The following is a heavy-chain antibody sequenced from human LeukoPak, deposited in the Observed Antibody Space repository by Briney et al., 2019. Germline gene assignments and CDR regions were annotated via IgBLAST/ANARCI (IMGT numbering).Heavy chain of an antibody. CDR1: GNTFPSHF. Sequence: ASVKVSCKASGNTFPSHFMNWVRQAPGQGLEWMGWISAYNGNTNYAQKFQGRVTMTTDTSTSTAYMELRSLRSDDTAVYYCARRYENYDFWSGPLTTEYYFDYWGQGTLVTVSS. V-gene: IGHV1-18*04. CDR2: ISAYNGNT. D-gene: IGHD3-3*01. J-gene: IGHJ4*02. CDR3: ARRYENYDFWSGPLTTEYYFDY.